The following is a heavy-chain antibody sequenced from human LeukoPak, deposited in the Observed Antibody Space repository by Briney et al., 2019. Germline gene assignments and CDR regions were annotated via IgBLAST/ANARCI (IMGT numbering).Heavy chain of an antibody. V-gene: IGHV4-34*01. Sequence: SETLSLTCAVYGGSFSGYYWSWIRQPPGKGLEWIGEINHSGSTNYNPSLKSRVTISVDTSKNQFSLKLSSVTAADTAVYYCARGRLGCSSTSCYVRHNWFDPWGQGTLVTVSS. CDR3: ARGRLGCSSTSCYVRHNWFDP. CDR2: INHSGST. J-gene: IGHJ5*02. D-gene: IGHD2-2*01. CDR1: GGSFSGYY.